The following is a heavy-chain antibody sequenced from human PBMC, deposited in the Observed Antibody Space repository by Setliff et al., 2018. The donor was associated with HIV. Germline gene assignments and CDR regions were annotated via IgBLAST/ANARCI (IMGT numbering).Heavy chain of an antibody. J-gene: IGHJ6*03. Sequence: SVKVSCKASGGTFSGYATSWVRQAPGQGLELMGGIIPIFGTANYAQKFQGRVTITADESTSTAYMELSSLRSEDTAVYYCARGEKRFLEWLPLDYYYYYYMDVWGKGITVTVSS. CDR2: IIPIFGTA. V-gene: IGHV1-69*13. CDR1: GGTFSGYA. D-gene: IGHD3-3*01. CDR3: ARGEKRFLEWLPLDYYYYYYMDV.